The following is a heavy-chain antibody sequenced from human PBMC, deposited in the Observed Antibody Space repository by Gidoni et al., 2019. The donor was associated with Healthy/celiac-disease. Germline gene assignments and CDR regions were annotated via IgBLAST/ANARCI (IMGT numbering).Heavy chain of an antibody. J-gene: IGHJ4*02. V-gene: IGHV3-48*02. CDR3: ARELTTVVPLDY. Sequence: EVPLVESGGGLVQPGGSLRLSCPASGFPFSSYSMSWVRQAPGKGLEWVSYMRSSSSTIDYADSVKGRFTISRDNAKNSLYLQMNSLRDEDTAVYYCARELTTVVPLDYWGQGTLVTVSS. D-gene: IGHD4-17*01. CDR2: MRSSSSTI. CDR1: GFPFSSYS.